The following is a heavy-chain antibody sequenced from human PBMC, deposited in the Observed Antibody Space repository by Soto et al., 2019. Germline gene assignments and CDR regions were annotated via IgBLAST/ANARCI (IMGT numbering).Heavy chain of an antibody. Sequence: EVQLVESGGGLVKPGGSLRLSCAASGFTFSSYSMNWVRQAPGKGLEWVSSISSSGSTIYYADSVKGRFTISRDNAKNSLYLQMNSLRAEDTAVYYCARDHSIFGVALDYWGQGTLVTVSS. V-gene: IGHV3-21*01. CDR2: ISSSGSTI. D-gene: IGHD3-3*01. CDR3: ARDHSIFGVALDY. CDR1: GFTFSSYS. J-gene: IGHJ4*02.